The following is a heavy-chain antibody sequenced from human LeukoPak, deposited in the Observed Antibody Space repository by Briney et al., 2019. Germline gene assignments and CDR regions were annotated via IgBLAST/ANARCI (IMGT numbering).Heavy chain of an antibody. D-gene: IGHD1-26*01. CDR2: ISSSGSNI. V-gene: IGHV3-48*04. CDR3: ARDRRSGDDAFDI. J-gene: IGHJ3*02. CDR1: GFTFSSYA. Sequence: GGSLRLSCAASGFTFSSYAMSWVRQAPGKGLEWVSYISSSGSNIYYADSVKGRFTISRDNAKNSLYLQMNSLRAEDTALYYCARDRRSGDDAFDIWGQGTMVTVSS.